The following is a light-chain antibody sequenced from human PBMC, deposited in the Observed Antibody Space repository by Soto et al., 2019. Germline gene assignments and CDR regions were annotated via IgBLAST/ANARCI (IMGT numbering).Light chain of an antibody. CDR2: DAS. CDR3: QQTYDPLVT. Sequence: DIQMTQCPSTLSACLGDRVTITFRASQSISSWLAWYQQKQGKAPKLLIYDASSLETGVPSRFSGSGYGTDFNLTISSLQTEDFATYYCQQTYDPLVTFGQGTRLEIK. J-gene: IGKJ5*01. V-gene: IGKV1-5*01. CDR1: QSISSW.